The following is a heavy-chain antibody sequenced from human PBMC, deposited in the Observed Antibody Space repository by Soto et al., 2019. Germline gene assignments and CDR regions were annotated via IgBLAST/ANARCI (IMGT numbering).Heavy chain of an antibody. Sequence: GGSLRLSCAASGFTFDDYAMHWVRQAPGKGLEWVSLISWDGGSTYYADSVKGRFTISRDNSKNSLYLQMNSLRAEDTALYYCAKDISSWYYYYGMDVWGQGTTVTVSS. CDR3: AKDISSWYYYYGMDV. J-gene: IGHJ6*02. CDR2: ISWDGGST. D-gene: IGHD6-13*01. V-gene: IGHV3-43D*03. CDR1: GFTFDDYA.